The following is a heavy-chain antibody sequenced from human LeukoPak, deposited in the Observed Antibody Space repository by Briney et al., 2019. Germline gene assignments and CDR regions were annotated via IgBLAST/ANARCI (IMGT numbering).Heavy chain of an antibody. CDR2: ISGSGGST. J-gene: IGHJ4*02. CDR3: AKDMGGVVIKSAGLDY. V-gene: IGHV3-23*01. D-gene: IGHD3-3*01. Sequence: PGGSLRLSCAASGFTFSSYAMSWVRQAPGKGLEWVSAISGSGGSTYYADSVKGRFTISRDNSKNTLYLQMNSLRAEDTAVYSCAKDMGGVVIKSAGLDYWGQGTLVTVSS. CDR1: GFTFSSYA.